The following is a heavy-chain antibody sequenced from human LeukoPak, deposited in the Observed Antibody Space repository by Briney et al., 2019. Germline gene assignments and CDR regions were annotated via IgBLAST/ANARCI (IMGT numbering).Heavy chain of an antibody. J-gene: IGHJ4*02. Sequence: ASVKVSCKACGYTFTSYYMHWVRQAPGQGLEWMGIINPSGGSTSYAQKFQGRVTMTRDTSTSTVYMELSSLRSEDTAVYYCARSVVGANVDYWGQGTLVTVSS. CDR1: GYTFTSYY. D-gene: IGHD1-26*01. CDR2: INPSGGST. V-gene: IGHV1-46*01. CDR3: ARSVVGANVDY.